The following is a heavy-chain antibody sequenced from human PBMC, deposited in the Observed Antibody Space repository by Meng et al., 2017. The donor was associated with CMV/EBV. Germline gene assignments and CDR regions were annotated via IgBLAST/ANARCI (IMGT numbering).Heavy chain of an antibody. V-gene: IGHV4-59*01. D-gene: IGHD3-3*01. CDR3: ARQWLLSHFDY. J-gene: IGHJ4*02. CDR1: GGSISSYY. CDR2: IYYSGST. Sequence: GSLRLPCSVSGGSISSYYWSWIRQPPGKGLEWIGYIYYSGSTNYNPSLKSRVTISVDTSKNQFSLKLSSVTAADTAVYYCARQWLLSHFDYWGQGTLVTVSS.